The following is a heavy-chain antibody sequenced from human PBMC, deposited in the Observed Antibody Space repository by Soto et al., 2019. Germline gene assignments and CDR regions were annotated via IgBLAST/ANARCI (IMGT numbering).Heavy chain of an antibody. CDR1: GGSVSNKTYY. J-gene: IGHJ4*02. Sequence: PSETLSLTCSVSGGSVSNKTYYWSWIRQPPGKRLEWIGYVYYSGTTNYNPSLKSRVTISIDMSKNQFSLRLSSVTAADTALYYCARTTAVPNTLRSRYFFDFWGQGTLVTVSS. V-gene: IGHV4-61*01. CDR3: ARTTAVPNTLRSRYFFDF. CDR2: VYYSGTT. D-gene: IGHD3-9*01.